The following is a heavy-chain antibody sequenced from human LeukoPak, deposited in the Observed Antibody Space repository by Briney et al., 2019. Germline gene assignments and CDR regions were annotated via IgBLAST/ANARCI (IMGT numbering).Heavy chain of an antibody. CDR3: ASRYSSGWDFDY. D-gene: IGHD6-19*01. CDR1: GFTFSRYE. CDR2: IYYSGST. Sequence: GSLRLSCIASGFTFSRYEMNWVRQAPGKGLEWIGSIYYSGSTYYNPSLKSRVTISVDTSKNQFSLKLSSVTAADTAVYYCASRYSSGWDFDYWGQGTLVTVSS. V-gene: IGHV4-39*01. J-gene: IGHJ4*02.